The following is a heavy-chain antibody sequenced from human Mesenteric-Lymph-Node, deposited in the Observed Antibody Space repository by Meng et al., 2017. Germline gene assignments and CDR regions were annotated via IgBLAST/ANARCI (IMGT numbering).Heavy chain of an antibody. CDR2: VSASADST. CDR1: GFIFSNFA. D-gene: IGHD3-10*01. J-gene: IGHJ3*02. V-gene: IGHV3-23*01. CDR3: ASSYGSGSYFSMAFDI. Sequence: GESLKISCAASGFIFSNFAMSWVRQVPGKGLEWVSTVSASADSTYYADSVKGRFTISRHNSKNTLYLQMNSLRAEDTAVYYCASSYGSGSYFSMAFDIWGQGTMVTVSS.